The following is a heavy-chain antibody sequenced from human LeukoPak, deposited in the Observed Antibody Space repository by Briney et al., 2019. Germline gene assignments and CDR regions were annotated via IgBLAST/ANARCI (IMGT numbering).Heavy chain of an antibody. CDR2: INPNSGGT. CDR1: GYTFTGYY. Sequence: ASVKVSCKASGYTFTGYYMHWVRQAPGQGLEWMGWINPNSGGTNYAQKFQGRVTMTRDTSISTAYMELSRLRSDDTAVYYCAREVIGGYSYGSDYWGQGTLVTVSS. J-gene: IGHJ4*02. V-gene: IGHV1-2*02. D-gene: IGHD5-18*01. CDR3: AREVIGGYSYGSDY.